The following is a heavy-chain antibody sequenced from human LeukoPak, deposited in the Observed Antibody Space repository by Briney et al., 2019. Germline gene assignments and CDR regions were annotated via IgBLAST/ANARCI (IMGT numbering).Heavy chain of an antibody. D-gene: IGHD2-21*01. CDR1: GGSISGSY. CDR2: IHHSGNT. CDR3: VRWQYCGGNCFFSAFDI. Sequence: SETLSLTCTVSGGSISGSYWSWLRQSPGRGLEWIGYIHHSGNTNSSPPLKRRVTISVDTPKNQFSLKLSSVTAADTAMYYCVRWQYCGGNCFFSAFDIWGQGTMVTVSS. V-gene: IGHV4-59*01. J-gene: IGHJ3*02.